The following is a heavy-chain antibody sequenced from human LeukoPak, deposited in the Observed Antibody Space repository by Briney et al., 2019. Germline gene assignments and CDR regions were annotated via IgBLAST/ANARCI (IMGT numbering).Heavy chain of an antibody. CDR3: AREGDAFDI. CDR2: IYHSGSGST. J-gene: IGHJ3*02. V-gene: IGHV4-30-2*01. Sequence: SETLSLTCTVSGGSISSGGHSWSWIRQPPGKGLEWIGYIYHSGSGSTYYNPSLKSRVTISIDTSKNQFSLKLSSVTAADTAVYYCAREGDAFDIWGQGTMVTVSS. CDR1: GGSISSGGHS.